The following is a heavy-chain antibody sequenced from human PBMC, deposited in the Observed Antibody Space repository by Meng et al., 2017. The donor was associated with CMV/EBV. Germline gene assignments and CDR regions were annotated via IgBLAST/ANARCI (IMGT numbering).Heavy chain of an antibody. J-gene: IGHJ4*02. Sequence: SVKVSCKASGGTFSSYAISWVRQAPGQGLEWMGGIIPMFGTANYAQKFQGRVTITTDESTSTAYMELSSLRSEDTAVYYCARVGIGESIAARPILLSFDYWGQGTLVTVSS. CDR2: IIPMFGTA. D-gene: IGHD6-6*01. CDR1: GGTFSSYA. V-gene: IGHV1-69*05. CDR3: ARVGIGESIAARPILLSFDY.